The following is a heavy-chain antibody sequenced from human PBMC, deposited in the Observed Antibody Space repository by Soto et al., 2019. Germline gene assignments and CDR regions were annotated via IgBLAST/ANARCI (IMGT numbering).Heavy chain of an antibody. CDR3: ASEKGDGESNYGYHAS. J-gene: IGHJ5*02. D-gene: IGHD5-18*01. CDR1: GFTFSDYS. CDR2: ISSTSKNM. Sequence: EVQLVESGGGLVKPGGSLRLSCTASGFTFSDYSINWVRQAPGKGLEWVSSISSTSKNMNYADSVKGRFTISRDNAKNSLYLQMNSLRAEDTAVYYCASEKGDGESNYGYHASWGQGALVTVSS. V-gene: IGHV3-21*01.